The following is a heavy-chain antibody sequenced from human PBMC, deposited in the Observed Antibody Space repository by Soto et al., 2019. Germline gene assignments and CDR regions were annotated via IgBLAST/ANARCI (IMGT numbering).Heavy chain of an antibody. V-gene: IGHV3-23*01. CDR3: AKDPGPYCGGDCYVYFDY. CDR1: GYTFTTYN. CDR2: ISGSGGST. J-gene: IGHJ4*02. Sequence: GASVKVSCKASGYTFTTYNINWVRQAPGKGLEWVSAISGSGGSTYYADSVKGRFTISRDNSKNTLYLQMNSLRAEDTAVYYCAKDPGPYCGGDCYVYFDYWGQGTLVTVSS. D-gene: IGHD2-21*02.